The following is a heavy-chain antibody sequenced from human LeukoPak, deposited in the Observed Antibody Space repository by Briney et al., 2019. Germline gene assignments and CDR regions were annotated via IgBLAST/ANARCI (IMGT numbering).Heavy chain of an antibody. D-gene: IGHD1-1*01. CDR1: GFAFSNFA. CDR3: ARHRRYSLIDY. CDR2: INHSGST. V-gene: IGHV4-34*01. J-gene: IGHJ4*02. Sequence: LSCAASGFAFSNFAMHWVRQAPGKGLEWIGEINHSGSTNYNPSLKSRVTISVDASKNQFSLNLTSVTAADTAVFYCARHRRYSLIDYWGQGTLVTVSS.